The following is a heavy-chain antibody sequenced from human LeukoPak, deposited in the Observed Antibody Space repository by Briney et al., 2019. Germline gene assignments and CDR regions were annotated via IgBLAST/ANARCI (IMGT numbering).Heavy chain of an antibody. V-gene: IGHV3-9*01. J-gene: IGHJ3*02. D-gene: IGHD6-19*01. Sequence: PGGSLRLFCAASGFPLDEYAMHGVRHAPAKGLEWVSGKSWNRDNIGYADSVKRRYTISRDNAKNSLYLQMNRLSAEDTALYYCAKLGSGLNYAFDTWGQGTMVTVSS. CDR2: KSWNRDNI. CDR1: GFPLDEYA. CDR3: AKLGSGLNYAFDT.